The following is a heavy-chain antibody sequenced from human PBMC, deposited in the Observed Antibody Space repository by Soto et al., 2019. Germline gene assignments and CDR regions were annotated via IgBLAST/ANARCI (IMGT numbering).Heavy chain of an antibody. Sequence: QEXGPGLVKPSGTXSLTXAVSGXSXXXXXXXXXVRQPPGKGLEWIGEIYHSGSTNYNPSLKSRVTISVDKSKXQXXXXXSXXTAADTAVYYCARRGIQLWSSIDYWGQGTLVTVSS. CDR1: GXSXXXXXX. V-gene: IGHV4-4*02. CDR3: ARRGIQLWSSIDY. CDR2: IYHSGST. J-gene: IGHJ4*02. D-gene: IGHD5-18*01.